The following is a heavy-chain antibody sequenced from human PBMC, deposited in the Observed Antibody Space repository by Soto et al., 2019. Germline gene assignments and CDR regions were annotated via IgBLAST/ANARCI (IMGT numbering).Heavy chain of an antibody. Sequence: ASVKVSCKASGYTFTSYGVSWVRQAPGQGLEWMGWISAYNGNTNYAQKLQGRVTMTTDTSTSTAYMELRSLRSDDTAVYYCARDRTFSSSRPLDFWGQGTLVTVSS. D-gene: IGHD6-6*01. CDR3: ARDRTFSSSRPLDF. J-gene: IGHJ4*02. V-gene: IGHV1-18*01. CDR2: ISAYNGNT. CDR1: GYTFTSYG.